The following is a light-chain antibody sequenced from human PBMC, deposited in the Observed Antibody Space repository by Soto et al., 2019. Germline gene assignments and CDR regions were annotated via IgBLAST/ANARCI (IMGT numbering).Light chain of an antibody. J-gene: IGKJ1*01. Sequence: DVQMTQSPSTLSASVGDRVTITCRASQSINNWLAWYQQKPGKAPNLLIYKASNLESGVPSRFSGSGFGTEFTLTISSLQPDDFATYYCQQYNTYLWTFGQGTKVEIK. CDR3: QQYNTYLWT. V-gene: IGKV1-5*03. CDR1: QSINNW. CDR2: KAS.